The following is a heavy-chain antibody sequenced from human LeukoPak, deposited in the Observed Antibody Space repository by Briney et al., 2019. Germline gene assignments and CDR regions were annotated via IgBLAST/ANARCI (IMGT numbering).Heavy chain of an antibody. J-gene: IGHJ1*01. CDR1: GFSFRSYT. D-gene: IGHD2-21*01. Sequence: GSLRLSCAASGFSFRSYTMNWVRQAPGKGLEWISDISGSSSTIYYADSVKGRFTISRDNAKNSLYLQMNSLRVEDTAAYYCARSQIIFPYFQHWGQGTLVTVSS. CDR3: ARSQIIFPYFQH. V-gene: IGHV3-48*04. CDR2: ISGSSSTI.